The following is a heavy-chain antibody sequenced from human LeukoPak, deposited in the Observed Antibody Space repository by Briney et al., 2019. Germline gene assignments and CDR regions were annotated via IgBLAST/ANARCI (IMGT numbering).Heavy chain of an antibody. Sequence: GGSLRLSCAASGLSVSSNHMSWVRQAPGKGLEWVSVLYSGGSIFYADFVKGRFTISRDNSKNTLYLQMNSLRVEDTAVYYCATDLGRFDCWGQGTLVTVSS. D-gene: IGHD1-14*01. J-gene: IGHJ4*02. CDR2: LYSGGSI. V-gene: IGHV3-66*01. CDR1: GLSVSSNH. CDR3: ATDLGRFDC.